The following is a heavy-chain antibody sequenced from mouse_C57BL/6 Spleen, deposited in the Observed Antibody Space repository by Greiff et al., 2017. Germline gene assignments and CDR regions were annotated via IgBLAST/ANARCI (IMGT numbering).Heavy chain of an antibody. D-gene: IGHD2-5*01. J-gene: IGHJ4*01. CDR3: ARENSNYVYAMDY. CDR1: GFTFSSYA. CDR2: ISDGGSYT. Sequence: EVHLVESGGGLVKPGGSLKLSCAASGFTFSSYAMSWVRQTPEKRLEWVATISDGGSYTYYPDNVKGRFTISRDNAKNNLYLQMSHLKSEDTAMYYCARENSNYVYAMDYWGQGTSVTVSS. V-gene: IGHV5-4*01.